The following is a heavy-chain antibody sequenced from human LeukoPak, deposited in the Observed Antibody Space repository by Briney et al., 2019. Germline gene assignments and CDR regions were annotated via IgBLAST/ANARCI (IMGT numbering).Heavy chain of an antibody. J-gene: IGHJ4*02. CDR3: ARGWQQLDNFDY. CDR2: INHSGST. CDR1: GGSFSGYY. D-gene: IGHD6-13*01. V-gene: IGHV4-34*01. Sequence: PSETLSLTCAVYGGSFSGYYWSWIRQPPGKGLEWIGEINHSGSTNYNPSLKSRVTISVDTSKNQFSLKLSSVTAADTAVYYCARGWQQLDNFDYWGQGTLVTVSS.